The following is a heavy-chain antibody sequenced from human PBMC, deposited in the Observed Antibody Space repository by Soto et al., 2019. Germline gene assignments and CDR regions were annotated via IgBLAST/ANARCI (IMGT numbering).Heavy chain of an antibody. CDR1: GFTFSSYG. J-gene: IGHJ4*02. Sequence: QVQLVESGGGVVQPGRSLRLSCAASGFTFSSYGMHWVRQAPGKGLEWVAVISYDGSNKYYADSVKGRFTISRDNSKNTLYLQMNSLRAEDTAVYYCVTGAPPFDYWGQGTLVTVSS. CDR2: ISYDGSNK. V-gene: IGHV3-30*03. D-gene: IGHD3-10*01. CDR3: VTGAPPFDY.